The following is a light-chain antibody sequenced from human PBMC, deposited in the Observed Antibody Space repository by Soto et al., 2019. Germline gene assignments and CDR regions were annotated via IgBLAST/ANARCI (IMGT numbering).Light chain of an antibody. CDR3: QQYNSYIT. V-gene: IGKV1-5*03. CDR2: KAS. Sequence: DIQMTQSPSTLSASVGDRVTITCRASQSISSWLAWYQQKPGKAPKLLIYKASSLESGVPSRFSGSVSGTEFTLTISSLQHDYFATYYCQQYNSYITFGQGTRLEIK. J-gene: IGKJ5*01. CDR1: QSISSW.